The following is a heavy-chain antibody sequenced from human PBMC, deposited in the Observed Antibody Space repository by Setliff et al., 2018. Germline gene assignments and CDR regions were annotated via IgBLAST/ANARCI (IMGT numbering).Heavy chain of an antibody. CDR1: GFTFSNYA. J-gene: IGHJ4*02. V-gene: IGHV3-23*03. CDR3: AKAASPLFGILGVEYYFDS. Sequence: VGSLRLSCAASGFTFSNYAVSWVRQAPGKELEWVSTIFGGSSSPYYAGSVKGRFTISRDNSKSTLYLQMNSLRAEDTAVYYCAKAASPLFGILGVEYYFDSWGQGNLVTVSS. D-gene: IGHD3-3*01. CDR2: IFGGSSSP.